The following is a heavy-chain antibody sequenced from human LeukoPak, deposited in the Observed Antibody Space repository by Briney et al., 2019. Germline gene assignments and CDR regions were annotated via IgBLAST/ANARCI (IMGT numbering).Heavy chain of an antibody. CDR3: ARGLYSRVWYGDGAFDI. J-gene: IGHJ3*02. CDR1: GYTFTSYD. Sequence: ASVKVSCKASGYTFTSYDINWVRQATGQGLEWMGWMNPNSGNTGYAQKFQGRVTMTRNTSISTAYMELSSLRSEDTAVYYCARGLYSRVWYGDGAFDIWGQGTMVTVSS. V-gene: IGHV1-8*01. D-gene: IGHD6-19*01. CDR2: MNPNSGNT.